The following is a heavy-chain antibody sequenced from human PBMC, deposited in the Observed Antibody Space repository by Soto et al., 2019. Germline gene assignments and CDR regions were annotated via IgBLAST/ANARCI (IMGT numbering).Heavy chain of an antibody. CDR3: ARTYYYGSGSLYYFDY. CDR1: GGSISSYY. D-gene: IGHD3-10*01. V-gene: IGHV4-59*01. J-gene: IGHJ4*02. Sequence: SETLSLTCTVSGGSISSYYWSWIRQPPGKGLEWIGYIYYSGSTNYNPSLKSRFTISVDTSKNQFSLKLSSLTAADTAVYYCARTYYYGSGSLYYFDYWGQGTLVTVSS. CDR2: IYYSGST.